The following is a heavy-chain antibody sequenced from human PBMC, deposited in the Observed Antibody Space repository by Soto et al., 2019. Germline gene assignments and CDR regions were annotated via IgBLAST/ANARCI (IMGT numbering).Heavy chain of an antibody. D-gene: IGHD3-22*01. CDR3: ARFGVHNYDSTGYYQPFDY. Sequence: EVQLVESGGGLVQPGGSLRLSCAASGFTFSTYSMNWVRQAPGKGLEWVSYISSSSSPIYYADSVEGRFTISRDNARNSLYMEMNSLREEDTAVYYCARFGVHNYDSTGYYQPFDYWGQGALVTVSS. CDR2: ISSSSSPI. CDR1: GFTFSTYS. V-gene: IGHV3-48*02. J-gene: IGHJ4*02.